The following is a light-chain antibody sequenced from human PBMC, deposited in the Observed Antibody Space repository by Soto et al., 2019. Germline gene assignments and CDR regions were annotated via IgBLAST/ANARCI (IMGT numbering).Light chain of an antibody. CDR3: CSYAGSSTYV. Sequence: QSALTQPASVSGSPGQSITISCTGTSSDLGSYNLVSWYQQHPGKAPKLMIYEGSQRPSGVSNRFSGSKSGNTASLTISGLQAEDEADYYCCSYAGSSTYVFGTGPKVT. CDR2: EGS. V-gene: IGLV2-23*01. CDR1: SSDLGSYNL. J-gene: IGLJ1*01.